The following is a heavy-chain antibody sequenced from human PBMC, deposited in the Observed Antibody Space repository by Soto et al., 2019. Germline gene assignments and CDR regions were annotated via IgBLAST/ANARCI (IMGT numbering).Heavy chain of an antibody. CDR2: IWYDGSNQ. J-gene: IGHJ6*02. CDR3: ARGGYCSGGSCAQYYFHGMDV. V-gene: IGHV3-33*01. CDR1: GFTFSGYG. Sequence: GGSLRLSCAASGFTFSGYGMRRVRQAPGKGLEWVAVIWYDGSNQYYADSVKGRFTISRDNSKNTLYLQMNSLRAEDTAVYYCARGGYCSGGSCAQYYFHGMDVWGQGTTVTVSS. D-gene: IGHD2-15*01.